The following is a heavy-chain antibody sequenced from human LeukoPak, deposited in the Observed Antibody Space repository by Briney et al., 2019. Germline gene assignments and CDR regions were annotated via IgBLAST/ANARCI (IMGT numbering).Heavy chain of an antibody. V-gene: IGHV1-18*01. J-gene: IGHJ4*02. Sequence: ASVKVSCKASGYTFTSYGISWVRQAPGQGLEWMGWISAYNGNTNYAQKLQGRVTMTTDTSTRTAYMELRSLRSDDPAVYYCAITYYYDSSGSPRHFDYWGQGTLVTVSS. D-gene: IGHD3-22*01. CDR2: ISAYNGNT. CDR3: AITYYYDSSGSPRHFDY. CDR1: GYTFTSYG.